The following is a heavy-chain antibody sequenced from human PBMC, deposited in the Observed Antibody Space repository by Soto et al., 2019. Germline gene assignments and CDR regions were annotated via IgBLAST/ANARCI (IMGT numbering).Heavy chain of an antibody. CDR2: INAGNGNT. CDR1: GYTFTSYA. D-gene: IGHD2-2*01. CDR3: ARTIVVVPAAMSYYYYGMDV. Sequence: GASVKVSCKASGYTFTSYAMHWVRQAPGQRLEWMGWINAGNGNTKYSQKFQGRVTITRDTSASTAYMELSSLRSEDTAVYYCARTIVVVPAAMSYYYYGMDVWGQGTLVTVSS. V-gene: IGHV1-3*01. J-gene: IGHJ6*02.